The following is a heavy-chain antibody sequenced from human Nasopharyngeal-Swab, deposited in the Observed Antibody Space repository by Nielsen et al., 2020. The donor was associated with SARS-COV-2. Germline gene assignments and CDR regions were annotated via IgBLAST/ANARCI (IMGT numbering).Heavy chain of an antibody. D-gene: IGHD1-1*01. CDR2: TYYRSKWYN. V-gene: IGHV6-1*01. CDR3: AREWENWNGDWFDP. Sequence: SQTLSLTCAISGARVSSNSAAWNWLRQSPSRGLEWLGRTYYRSKWYNDYAVSVKSRITINPDTSKNQFSLQLNSVTPEDTAVYYCAREWENWNGDWFDPWGQGTLVTVSS. J-gene: IGHJ5*02. CDR1: GARVSSNSAA.